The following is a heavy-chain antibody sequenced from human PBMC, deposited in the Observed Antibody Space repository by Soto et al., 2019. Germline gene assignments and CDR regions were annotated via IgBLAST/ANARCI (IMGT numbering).Heavy chain of an antibody. V-gene: IGHV3-15*01. Sequence: PGGSLTLSCAASGFTFSNAWMSWVRQAPGKGLEWVGRIKSKTDGGTTDYAAAVKGRITIPRDDSKNTLSLEMISLITEDTAVYYCTTARGTYGVEHFQHWGQGTLVTVSS. J-gene: IGHJ1*01. D-gene: IGHD4-17*01. CDR1: GFTFSNAW. CDR3: TTARGTYGVEHFQH. CDR2: IKSKTDGGTT.